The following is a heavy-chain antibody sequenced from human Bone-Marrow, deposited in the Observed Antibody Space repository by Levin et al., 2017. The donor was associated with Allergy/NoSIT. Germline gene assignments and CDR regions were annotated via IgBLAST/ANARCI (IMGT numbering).Heavy chain of an antibody. Sequence: SVKVSCTTSGDTFRGSHIHWLRQAPGQGLEWMGYIDSDRGNTNYAQKFQGRVTVTTDTSITTAYMELTSLTSDDTAFYYCAREPTGTGSYPSWGQGTLVSVSS. D-gene: IGHD1-26*01. CDR3: AREPTGTGSYPS. CDR1: GDTFRGSH. J-gene: IGHJ1*01. CDR2: IDSDRGNT. V-gene: IGHV1-2*02.